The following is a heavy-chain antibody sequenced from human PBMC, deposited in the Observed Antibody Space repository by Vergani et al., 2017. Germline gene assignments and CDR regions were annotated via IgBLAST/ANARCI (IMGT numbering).Heavy chain of an antibody. D-gene: IGHD4-17*01. CDR2: TRNKANSYTT. CDR1: GFTFSDHY. Sequence: VQLVESGGGLVQPGGSLRLSCAASGFTFSDHYMDWVRQAPGKGLEWVGRTRNKANSYTTEYAASVKGRFTISRDDSKNSLYLQMNSLRAEDTAVYYCASPYGANYYYYGMDVWGQGTTVTVSS. J-gene: IGHJ6*02. V-gene: IGHV3-72*01. CDR3: ASPYGANYYYYGMDV.